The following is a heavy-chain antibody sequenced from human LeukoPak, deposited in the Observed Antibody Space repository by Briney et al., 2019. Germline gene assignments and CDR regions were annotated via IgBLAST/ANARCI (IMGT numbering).Heavy chain of an antibody. CDR2: IIPIFGTA. J-gene: IGHJ4*02. D-gene: IGHD5-18*01. V-gene: IGHV1-69*13. Sequence: ASVKVSCKASEGTFSSYAISWVRQAPGQGLEWMGGIIPIFGTANYAQKFQGRVTITADESTSTAYMELSSLRSEDTAVYYCAREESGYSYGGPFDYWGQGTLVTVSS. CDR3: AREESGYSYGGPFDY. CDR1: EGTFSSYA.